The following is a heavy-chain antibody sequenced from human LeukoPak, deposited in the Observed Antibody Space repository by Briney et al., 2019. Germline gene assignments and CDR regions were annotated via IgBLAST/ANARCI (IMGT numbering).Heavy chain of an antibody. D-gene: IGHD3-10*01. Sequence: GGSLRLSCAASGFTFSSYGMHWVRQAPGKGLEWVAVIWYDGSNKYYADSVKGRFTISRDNSKNTLYLQMNSLRAEDTAVYYCARHGSRLGPSMVRGAIDYWGQGTLVTVSS. V-gene: IGHV3-33*01. CDR2: IWYDGSNK. J-gene: IGHJ4*02. CDR1: GFTFSSYG. CDR3: ARHGSRLGPSMVRGAIDY.